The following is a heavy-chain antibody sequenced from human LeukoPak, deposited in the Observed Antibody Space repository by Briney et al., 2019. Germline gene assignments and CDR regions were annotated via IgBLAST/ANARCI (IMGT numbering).Heavy chain of an antibody. Sequence: SGGSLRLSCAASGFTFSDYYMSWIRQAPGKGLEWVSYISGSTGYTNYADSVKGRFTISRDNAKNPLFLHMNSLRAEDTAVYYCARTNSGYDSFDYWGQGTLVTVSS. D-gene: IGHD5-12*01. CDR1: GFTFSDYY. CDR2: ISGSTGYT. J-gene: IGHJ4*02. V-gene: IGHV3-11*03. CDR3: ARTNSGYDSFDY.